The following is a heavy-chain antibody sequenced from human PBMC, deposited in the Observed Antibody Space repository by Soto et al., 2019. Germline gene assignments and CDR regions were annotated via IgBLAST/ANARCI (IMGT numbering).Heavy chain of an antibody. CDR2: INPNSGGT. CDR1: GYTFTGYY. V-gene: IGHV1-2*04. J-gene: IGHJ3*02. Sequence: QVQLVQSGAEVKKPGASVKVSCKASGYTFTGYYMHWVRQAPVQGLEWMGWINPNSGGTNYAQKFQGWVTMTRDTSISTAYMELSRLRSDDTAVYYCARVLRGQWLVDAFDIWGQGTMVTVSS. D-gene: IGHD6-19*01. CDR3: ARVLRGQWLVDAFDI.